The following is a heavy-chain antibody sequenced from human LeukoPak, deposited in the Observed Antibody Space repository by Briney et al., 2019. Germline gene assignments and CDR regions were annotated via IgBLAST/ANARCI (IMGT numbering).Heavy chain of an antibody. J-gene: IGHJ2*01. D-gene: IGHD3-3*01. Sequence: PSETLSLTCTVSGGSISSYYWSWLRQPPGKGLEWIGYIYYSGSTNYNPSLKSRVTISVDTSKNQFSLKLSSVTAADTAVYYCARVYYDFWSGYSHWYFDLWGRGTLVTVSS. CDR2: IYYSGST. V-gene: IGHV4-59*01. CDR1: GGSISSYY. CDR3: ARVYYDFWSGYSHWYFDL.